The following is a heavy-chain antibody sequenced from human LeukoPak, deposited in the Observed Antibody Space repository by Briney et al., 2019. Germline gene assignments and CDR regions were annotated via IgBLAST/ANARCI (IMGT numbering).Heavy chain of an antibody. V-gene: IGHV3-30*18. D-gene: IGHD2/OR15-2a*01. Sequence: GGSLRLSCAASGFTFDCCGMHWVRQAPGKGLEWVAVISYDGSSKDYADSLKGRFTISRDNSKNTLYLQMNSLRVEDTAVYYCAKAADQYYYSYFYYMDVWGKGTTVTVSS. CDR2: ISYDGSSK. J-gene: IGHJ6*03. CDR3: AKAADQYYYSYFYYMDV. CDR1: GFTFDCCG.